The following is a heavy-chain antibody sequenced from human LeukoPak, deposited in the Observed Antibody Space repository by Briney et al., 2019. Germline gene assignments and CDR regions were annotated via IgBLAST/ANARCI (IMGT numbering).Heavy chain of an antibody. CDR1: GYTFTGYY. V-gene: IGHV1-2*02. J-gene: IGHJ4*02. CDR3: ARRPYDYVWGSYRDEFDY. CDR2: INPNSGGT. D-gene: IGHD3-16*02. Sequence: ASVKVSRKASGYTFTGYYMHWVRQAPGQGLEWMGWINPNSGGTNYAQKLQGRVTMTTDTSTSTAYMELRSLRSDDTAVYYCARRPYDYVWGSYRDEFDYWGQGTLVTVSS.